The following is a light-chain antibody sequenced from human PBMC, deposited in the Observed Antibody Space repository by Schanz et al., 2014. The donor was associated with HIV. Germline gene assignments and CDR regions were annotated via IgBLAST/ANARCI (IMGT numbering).Light chain of an antibody. V-gene: IGKV3-15*01. Sequence: EIVMTQSPATLYVSPGERATLSCRASQSISNNLAWYQHKPGQAPRLLIYGAFTRATGIPVRFSGSGSGTDFTLTISRLEPEDFAVYYCQHYGSSFGPGTKVDIK. CDR3: QHYGSS. J-gene: IGKJ3*01. CDR2: GAF. CDR1: QSISNN.